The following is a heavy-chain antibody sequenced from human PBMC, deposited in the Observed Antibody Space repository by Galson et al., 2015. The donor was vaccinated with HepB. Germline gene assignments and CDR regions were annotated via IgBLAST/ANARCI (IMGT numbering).Heavy chain of an antibody. CDR3: AKGITDSGWPDDAFDP. CDR1: XFPXXXXA. J-gene: IGHJ3*01. D-gene: IGHD6-19*01. V-gene: IGHV3-23*01. Sequence: SLRXSXAXXXFPXXXXALTWVXXXPGRGLEWVSVINDDGSTTHXADSVXXRFTTSRDNPENTVXLQMNSLRAEDTAVYYCAKGITDSGWPDDAFDPWGQGXXVTVXS. CDR2: INDDGSTT.